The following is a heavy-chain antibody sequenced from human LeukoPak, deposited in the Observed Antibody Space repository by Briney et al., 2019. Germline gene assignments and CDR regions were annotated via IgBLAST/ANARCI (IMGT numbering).Heavy chain of an antibody. CDR3: ARILGRGYSYGPVDY. CDR2: ISAYNGNT. CDR1: GYTFTSYG. J-gene: IGHJ4*02. D-gene: IGHD5-18*01. V-gene: IGHV1-18*01. Sequence: ASVKVSCKASGYTFTSYGISWVRQAPGQGLEWMGWISAYNGNTNYAQKLQGRVTMTTDTSTSTAYMELRSLRSDDTAVYYCARILGRGYSYGPVDYWGQGTLVTVSS.